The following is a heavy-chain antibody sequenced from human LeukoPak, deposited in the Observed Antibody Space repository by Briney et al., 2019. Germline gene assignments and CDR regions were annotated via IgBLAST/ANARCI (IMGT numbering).Heavy chain of an antibody. V-gene: IGHV4-61*01. CDR3: TRARIVGATYYFDY. D-gene: IGHD1-26*01. CDR1: GGSVGSGSYY. J-gene: IGHJ4*02. CDR2: IYYSGST. Sequence: SETLSLTCTVSGGSVGSGSYYWSWFRQPPGKGLEWLGYIYYSGSTNYNPSLKSRVTMSIHTSKNQFSLKLSSVTAADTALYYCTRARIVGATYYFDYWGQGTLVTVPS.